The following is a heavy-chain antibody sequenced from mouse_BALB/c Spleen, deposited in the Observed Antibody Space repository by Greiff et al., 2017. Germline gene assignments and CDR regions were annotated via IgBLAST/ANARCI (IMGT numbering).Heavy chain of an antibody. D-gene: IGHD2-1*01. J-gene: IGHJ3*01. CDR1: GYSITSDYA. V-gene: IGHV3-2*02. CDR2: ISYSGST. Sequence: EVQLQQSGPGLVKPSQSLSLTCTVTGYSITSDYAWNWIRQFPGNKLEWMGYISYSGSTSYNPSLKSRISITRDTSKNQFFLQLNSVTTEDTATYYCARLYGNYRFAYWGQGTLVTVSA. CDR3: ARLYGNYRFAY.